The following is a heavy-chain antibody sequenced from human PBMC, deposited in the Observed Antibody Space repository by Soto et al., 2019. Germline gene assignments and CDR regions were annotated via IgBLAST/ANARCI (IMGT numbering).Heavy chain of an antibody. CDR1: GYTFTSYY. CDR2: INPSGGST. CDR3: ARARIAVAVLKIRWFDP. Sequence: GASVKVSCKASGYTFTSYYMHWVRQAPGQGLERMGIINPSGGSTSYAQKFQGRVTMTRDTSTSTVYMELSSLRSEDTAVYYCARARIAVAVLKIRWFDPWGQGTLVTVSS. D-gene: IGHD6-19*01. V-gene: IGHV1-46*03. J-gene: IGHJ5*02.